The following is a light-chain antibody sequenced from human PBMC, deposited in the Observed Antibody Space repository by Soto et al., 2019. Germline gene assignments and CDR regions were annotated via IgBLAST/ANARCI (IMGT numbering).Light chain of an antibody. CDR3: QQYDNWPPT. Sequence: EIVMTQSPATLSVSRGERATLSCRASQSVSSNLAWYQQKPGQAPGLLISGASTRAIGIPARFSGSGSGTEFTLTISSLQSEDFAVYYCQQYDNWPPTFGQGTKVEIK. V-gene: IGKV3-15*01. J-gene: IGKJ1*01. CDR1: QSVSSN. CDR2: GAS.